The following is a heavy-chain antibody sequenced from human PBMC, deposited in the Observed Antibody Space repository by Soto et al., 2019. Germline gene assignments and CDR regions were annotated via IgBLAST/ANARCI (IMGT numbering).Heavy chain of an antibody. CDR1: GYSISSGYY. D-gene: IGHD3-9*01. CDR3: ARDQAYYDILTGYPDY. CDR2: TYHSGST. V-gene: IGHV4-38-2*02. Sequence: PSETLSLTCAVSGYSISSGYYWGWIRQPPGKGLEWIGSTYHSGSTYYNPSLKSRVTISVDTSKNQFSLKLSSVTAADTAVYYCARDQAYYDILTGYPDYWGQGTLVTVSS. J-gene: IGHJ4*02.